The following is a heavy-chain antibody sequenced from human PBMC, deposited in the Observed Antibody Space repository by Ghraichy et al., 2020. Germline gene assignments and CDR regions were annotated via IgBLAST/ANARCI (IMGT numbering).Heavy chain of an antibody. CDR1: GDSVSSDNW. CDR2: IFHSGSA. D-gene: IGHD2-15*01. V-gene: IGHV4-4*02. Sequence: SQTLSLTCAVSGDSVSSDNWWSWVRQPPGKGLQWVGEIFHSGSANYNPSLESQVAISMDKSKNEFSLRLTSVTAADTAVYYCVRRRGSATARTGRYYGLDVWGQGTTVTVSS. J-gene: IGHJ6*02. CDR3: VRRRGSATARTGRYYGLDV.